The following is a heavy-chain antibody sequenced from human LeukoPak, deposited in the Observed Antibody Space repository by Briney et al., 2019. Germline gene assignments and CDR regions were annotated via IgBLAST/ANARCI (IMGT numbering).Heavy chain of an antibody. CDR1: GGSFSGYY. CDR2: INHSGST. Sequence: SETLSLTCAVYGGSFSGYYWSWIRRPPGKGLEWIGEINHSGSTNYNPSLKSRVTISVDTSKNQFSLKLSSVTAADTAVYYCARGFLEWLLSNDAFDIWGQGTMVTVSS. D-gene: IGHD3-3*01. CDR3: ARGFLEWLLSNDAFDI. J-gene: IGHJ3*02. V-gene: IGHV4-34*01.